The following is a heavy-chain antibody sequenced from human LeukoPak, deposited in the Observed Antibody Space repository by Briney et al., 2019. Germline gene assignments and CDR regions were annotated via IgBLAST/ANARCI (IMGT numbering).Heavy chain of an antibody. CDR1: GFTFTTYG. CDR3: AREVTSGY. Sequence: GGSLRLSCAASGFTFTTYGMHWVRQAPGKGLEWVAIIWYDGSNKYYADSVKGRFTISRDNAKNSLYLQMNSLRDGDTAVYYCAREVTSGYWGQGTLVTVSS. D-gene: IGHD6-6*01. CDR2: IWYDGSNK. V-gene: IGHV3-33*01. J-gene: IGHJ4*02.